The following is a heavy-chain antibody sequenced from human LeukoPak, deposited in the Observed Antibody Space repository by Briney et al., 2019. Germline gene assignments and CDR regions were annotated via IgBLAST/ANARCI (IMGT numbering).Heavy chain of an antibody. CDR1: GFTFGDCV. D-gene: IGHD3-22*01. V-gene: IGHV3-49*04. J-gene: IGHJ3*02. CDR3: TRRYNYDSSGYYYVRDAFDI. Sequence: GGSLRLSCTASGFTFGDCVMSWVRQAPGKGLEWVGFIRSKAYGGTTKNAASVKGRFTISRDDSRSIACLQMNSLKTEDTAVYYCTRRYNYDSSGYYYVRDAFDIWGQGTMVTVSS. CDR2: IRSKAYGGTT.